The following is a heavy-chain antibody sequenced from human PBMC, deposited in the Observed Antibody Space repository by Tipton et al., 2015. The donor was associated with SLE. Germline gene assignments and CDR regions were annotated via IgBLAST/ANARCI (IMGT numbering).Heavy chain of an antibody. CDR3: GGWWQDAFDI. D-gene: IGHD2-8*02. Sequence: TLSLTCTVSGGSISSYYWSWIRQPPGKGLEWIGYIYYSGSTNYNPSLKSRVTISVDTSKNQFSLKLSSVTAADTAVYYCGGWWQDAFDIWGQGTMVTVSS. CDR1: GGSISSYY. CDR2: IYYSGST. J-gene: IGHJ3*02. V-gene: IGHV4-59*01.